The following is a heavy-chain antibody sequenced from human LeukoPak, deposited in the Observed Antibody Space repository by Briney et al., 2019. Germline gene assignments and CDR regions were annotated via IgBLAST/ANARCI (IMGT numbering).Heavy chain of an antibody. D-gene: IGHD2-15*01. V-gene: IGHV3-53*01. CDR2: IYSGGST. CDR1: GFTVSSNY. CDR3: AKAPKGSCIGAFCYSLDY. J-gene: IGHJ4*02. Sequence: GGSLRLSCAASGFTVSSNYMSWVRQAPGKGLEWVSVIYSGGSTYYADSVKGRFTISRDNSKNTLYPQMNSLRAEDTTVYYCAKAPKGSCIGAFCYSLDYWVQGVLVAVSS.